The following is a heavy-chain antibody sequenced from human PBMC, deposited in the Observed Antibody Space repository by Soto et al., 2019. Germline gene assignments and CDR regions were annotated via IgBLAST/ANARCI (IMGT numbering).Heavy chain of an antibody. CDR1: AGFTRSYR. CDR2: IYYSGST. D-gene: IGHD6-19*01. CDR3: AKLGSSGWYFFDD. J-gene: IGHJ4*02. Sequence: SETLSLTCTVSAGFTRSYRWSGIRQPPGKGLEWIGYIYYSGSTNYNPSLKSRVTISVDTSKNQFSLKLSSVTAADTAVYYGAKLGSSGWYFFDDWGQGTLVTGSS. V-gene: IGHV4-59*01.